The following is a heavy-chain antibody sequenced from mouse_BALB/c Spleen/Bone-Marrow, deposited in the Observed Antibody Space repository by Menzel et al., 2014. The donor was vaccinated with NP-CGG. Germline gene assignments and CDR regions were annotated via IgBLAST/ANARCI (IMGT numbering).Heavy chain of an antibody. CDR3: ARTGTYYAMDY. D-gene: IGHD4-1*01. J-gene: IGHJ4*01. V-gene: IGHV2-6*02. Sequence: VQLQQQSGPGLVAPSQSLSIACTVSGFSLTSYGVHWVRQPPGKGLEWLVVIWSDGSTTYSSSLKSRLNIRKDNSKSQVFLKVNSLQTDDTAMYYCARTGTYYAMDYWGQGTSVTVSS. CDR2: IWSDGST. CDR1: GFSLTSYG.